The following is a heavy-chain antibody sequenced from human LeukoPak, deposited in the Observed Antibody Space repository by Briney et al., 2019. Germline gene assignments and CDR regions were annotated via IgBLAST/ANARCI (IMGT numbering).Heavy chain of an antibody. CDR3: AKDSSVWVVGAISFFDY. CDR2: ISYDGSTK. V-gene: IGHV3-30*04. Sequence: GGSLRLSCSASGFTFSGYAMHWVRQAPGKGLEWVAAISYDGSTKYYADSVKGRFTSSRDNSKNTLYLQMNSLRPEDTAVYYCAKDSSVWVVGAISFFDYWGQGTLVTVSS. J-gene: IGHJ4*02. CDR1: GFTFSGYA. D-gene: IGHD1-26*01.